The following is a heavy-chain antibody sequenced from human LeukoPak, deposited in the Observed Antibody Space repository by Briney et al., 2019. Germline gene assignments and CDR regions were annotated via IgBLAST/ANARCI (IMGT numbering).Heavy chain of an antibody. D-gene: IGHD4-17*01. V-gene: IGHV4-59*12. J-gene: IGHJ6*03. Sequence: SETLSLTCTVSGGSISSYYWSWIRQPPGKGLEWIGYIYYSGSTNYNPSLKSRVTISVDTSKNQFSLKLSSVTAADTAVYYCARGRTTVTKGGYYYYMDVWGKGTTVTVSS. CDR3: ARGRTTVTKGGYYYYMDV. CDR2: IYYSGST. CDR1: GGSISSYY.